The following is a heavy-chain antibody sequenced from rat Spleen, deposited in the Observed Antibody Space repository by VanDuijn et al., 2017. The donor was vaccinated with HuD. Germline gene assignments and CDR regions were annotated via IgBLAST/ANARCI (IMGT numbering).Heavy chain of an antibody. CDR2: ISTGGGNT. V-gene: IGHV5S13*01. J-gene: IGHJ2*01. CDR1: GFTFNNYG. D-gene: IGHD1-6*01. Sequence: EVQLVESGGGLVQPGRSLKLSCAASGFTFNNYGMAWVRQIPTKGLEWVASISTGGGNTYYRDSVKGRFTISRDNAKSTLYLQMDSLRSEDAATYYCTTAGSTTDYYYAGGFDFWGQGVMVTVSS. CDR3: TTAGSTTDYYYAGGFDF.